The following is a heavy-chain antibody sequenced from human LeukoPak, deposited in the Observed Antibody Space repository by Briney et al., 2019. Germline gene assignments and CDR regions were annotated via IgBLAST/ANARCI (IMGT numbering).Heavy chain of an antibody. J-gene: IGHJ4*02. CDR2: IYHSGST. CDR1: GYSISSGYY. CDR3: ARDRVGATGKYYFDY. Sequence: PSETLSLTCAVSGYSISSGYYWGWIRQPPGKGLEWIGSIYHSGSTYYNPSLKSRVTMSVDTSKNQFSLKLSSVTAADTAVYYCARDRVGATGKYYFDYWGQGTLVTVSS. D-gene: IGHD1-26*01. V-gene: IGHV4-38-2*02.